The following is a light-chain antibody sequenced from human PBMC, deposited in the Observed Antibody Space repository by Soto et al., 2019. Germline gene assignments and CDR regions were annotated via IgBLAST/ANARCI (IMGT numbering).Light chain of an antibody. CDR2: KAS. CDR3: QQFNSYPYT. CDR1: QSISSW. J-gene: IGKJ2*01. Sequence: DIQMTQSPSTLSSFVGDRVTITCRASQSISSWLAWYQQKPGKAPKLLIYKASGLESGVPSRFSGSGSETEFTLTISSLQPDDFATYYCQQFNSYPYTFGQGTKLEIK. V-gene: IGKV1-5*03.